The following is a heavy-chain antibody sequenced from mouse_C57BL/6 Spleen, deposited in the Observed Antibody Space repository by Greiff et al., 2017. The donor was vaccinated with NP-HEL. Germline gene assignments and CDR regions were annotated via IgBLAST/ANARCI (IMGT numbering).Heavy chain of an antibody. D-gene: IGHD2-4*01. CDR1: GYTFTSYW. J-gene: IGHJ2*01. Sequence: QVQLKESGAELVKPGASVKMSCKASGYTFTSYWITWVKQRPGQGLEWIGDIYPGSGSTNYNEKFKSKATLTVDTSSSTAYMQLSSLTSEDSAVYYCARWDYPLFDYWGQGTTLTVSS. CDR3: ARWDYPLFDY. V-gene: IGHV1-55*01. CDR2: IYPGSGST.